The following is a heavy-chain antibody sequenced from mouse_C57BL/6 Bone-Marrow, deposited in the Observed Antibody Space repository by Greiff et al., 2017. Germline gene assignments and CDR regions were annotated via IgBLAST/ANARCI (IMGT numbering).Heavy chain of an antibody. CDR1: GFSLSTSGMG. CDR3: ARSRWLLRWAMDY. CDR2: IYWDDDK. Sequence: QVTLKESGPGILQSSQTLSLTCSFSGFSLSTSGMGVSWIRQPSGKGLEWLAHIYWDDDKRYNPSLKSRLTISKDKPRTQVFLKITGVDTADTATYYGARSRWLLRWAMDYWGQGTSVTVSS. D-gene: IGHD2-3*01. J-gene: IGHJ4*01. V-gene: IGHV8-12*01.